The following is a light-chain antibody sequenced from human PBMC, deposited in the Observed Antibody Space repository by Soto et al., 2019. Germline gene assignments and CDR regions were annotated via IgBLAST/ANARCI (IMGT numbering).Light chain of an antibody. CDR1: QPIRTW. CDR2: AAS. J-gene: IGKJ5*01. CDR3: LQANRVPLS. Sequence: DIQMTQSPSTLSASVGDRVTITCRASQPIRTWLAWYQQKPGKAPKLLIYAASSLQSGVPPRFSGSGSGTDFTLTISSLQPEDFAIYYCLQANRVPLSFGQGTRLEIK. V-gene: IGKV1-12*01.